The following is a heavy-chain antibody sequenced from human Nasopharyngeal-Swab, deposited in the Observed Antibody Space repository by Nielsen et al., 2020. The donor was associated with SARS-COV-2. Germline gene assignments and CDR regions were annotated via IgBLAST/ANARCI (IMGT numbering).Heavy chain of an antibody. CDR3: ARAGTYYDFWSGSPGGMDV. CDR2: MNPNSGNT. Sequence: ASVKVSCKASGYTFTSHDINWVRQATGQGLEWMGWMNPNSGNTGYAQKFQGRVTMTRNTSISTAYMELSSLRSEDTAVYYCARAGTYYDFWSGSPGGMDVWGQGTTVTVSS. CDR1: GYTFTSHD. D-gene: IGHD3-3*01. J-gene: IGHJ6*02. V-gene: IGHV1-8*02.